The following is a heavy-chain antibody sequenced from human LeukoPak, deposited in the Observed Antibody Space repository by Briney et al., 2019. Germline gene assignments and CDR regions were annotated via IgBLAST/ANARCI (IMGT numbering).Heavy chain of an antibody. V-gene: IGHV3-74*01. CDR1: GFAFSTNW. D-gene: IGHD6-13*01. Sequence: PGGSLRLSCAASGFAFSTNWMHWVRQAPGKGLVWVSHISTDARTITYADFVKGRFTISRDNAKNTLYLQMNSLRAEDTALYHCVRGQATAWGLDYWGQGTLVTVSS. J-gene: IGHJ4*02. CDR2: ISTDARTI. CDR3: VRGQATAWGLDY.